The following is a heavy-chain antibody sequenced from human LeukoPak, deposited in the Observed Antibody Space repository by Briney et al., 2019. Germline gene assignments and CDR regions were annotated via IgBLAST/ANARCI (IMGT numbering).Heavy chain of an antibody. V-gene: IGHV3-30*04. CDR1: GFTFSSYA. J-gene: IGHJ4*02. Sequence: GRSLRLSCAASGFTFSSYAMHWVRQAPGKELEWVAVISYDGSNKYYADSVKGRFTISRDNSKNTLYLQMNSLRAEDTAVYYCAREECSSTSCTSYFDYWGQGTLVTVSS. CDR2: ISYDGSNK. D-gene: IGHD2-2*01. CDR3: AREECSSTSCTSYFDY.